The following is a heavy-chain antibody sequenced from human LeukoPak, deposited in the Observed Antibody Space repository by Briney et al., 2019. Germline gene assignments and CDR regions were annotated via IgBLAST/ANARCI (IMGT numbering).Heavy chain of an antibody. CDR3: ARSRYCSSTSCYESWFDF. D-gene: IGHD2-2*01. J-gene: IGHJ5*01. CDR1: GYTFTGYY. Sequence: VASVKVSCKASGYTFTGYYMHWVRQAPGQGLEWMGWINPNSGGTKYAQKFQGRVTMTRDTSSSTAYVEVSRLTADDTAVYSCARSRYCSSTSCYESWFDFWGQGTLVTVSS. V-gene: IGHV1-2*02. CDR2: INPNSGGT.